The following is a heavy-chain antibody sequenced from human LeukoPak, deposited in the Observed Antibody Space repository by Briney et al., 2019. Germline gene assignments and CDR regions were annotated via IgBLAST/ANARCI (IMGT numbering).Heavy chain of an antibody. J-gene: IGHJ4*02. CDR3: ARLTSTAN. Sequence: GGSLRLSCAASGFTFSSYAMHWVRQAPGKGLEWVAVISYDGSNKYYADSVKGRFTISRDNSKNTLYLQMNSLRAEDTAVYYCARLTSTANWGQETLVTVSS. CDR1: GFTFSSYA. D-gene: IGHD2-21*02. V-gene: IGHV3-30*04. CDR2: ISYDGSNK.